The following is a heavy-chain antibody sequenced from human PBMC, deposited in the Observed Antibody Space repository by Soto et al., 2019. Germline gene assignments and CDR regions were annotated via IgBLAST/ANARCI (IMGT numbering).Heavy chain of an antibody. V-gene: IGHV1-69*01. CDR1: GDTFSSYA. Sequence: QVQLVQSGAEVKKPGSSVKVSCRASGDTFSSYAISWVRQAPGQGLEWMGGIIPISETTNYAQKSQGRFTITADESKSTAYMGLGSLRSEDTAVYYCARSQGSSTSLELYYYYYYGMDVWGQGTTVTVSS. J-gene: IGHJ6*02. CDR2: IIPISETT. CDR3: ARSQGSSTSLELYYYYYYGMDV. D-gene: IGHD2-2*01.